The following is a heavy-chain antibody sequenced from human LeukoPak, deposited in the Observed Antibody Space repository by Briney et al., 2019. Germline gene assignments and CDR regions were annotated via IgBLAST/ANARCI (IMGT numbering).Heavy chain of an antibody. Sequence: ASVKVSCKAPGYTFTGYYMHWVRQAPGQGLERMGWINPNGGGTNYAQKFQGRVTMTRDTSISTAYMELSRLRSDDTAVYYCARESGRYCSGGSCYGGFLGFDYWGQGTLVTVSS. CDR1: GYTFTGYY. J-gene: IGHJ4*02. CDR2: INPNGGGT. D-gene: IGHD2-15*01. CDR3: ARESGRYCSGGSCYGGFLGFDY. V-gene: IGHV1-2*02.